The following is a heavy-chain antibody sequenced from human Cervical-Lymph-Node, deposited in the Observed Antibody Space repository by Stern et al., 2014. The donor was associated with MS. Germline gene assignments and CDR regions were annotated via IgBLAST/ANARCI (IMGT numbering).Heavy chain of an antibody. V-gene: IGHV5-51*01. J-gene: IGHJ4*02. CDR3: ARQRYFDY. CDR2: IFPGGSDI. CDR1: GYTFTSYW. Sequence: VQLGQSGPEVKRPGESLKISCQASGYTFTSYWIGWGRQMPGNGLEWIAIIFPGGSDIRYSPSFQGQVTISADKSSSTAYLQWNTLKASDTAIYYCARQRYFDYWGQGTLVTVSS.